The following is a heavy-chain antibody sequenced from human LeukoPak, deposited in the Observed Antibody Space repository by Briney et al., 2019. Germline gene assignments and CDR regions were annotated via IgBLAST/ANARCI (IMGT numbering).Heavy chain of an antibody. V-gene: IGHV1-69*13. J-gene: IGHJ4*02. CDR2: IIPIFGTA. CDR1: GGTFSSYA. CDR3: ARDEGSPSGSYYDY. D-gene: IGHD1-26*01. Sequence: ASVKVPCKASGGTFSSYAISWVRQAPGQGLEWMGGIIPIFGTANYAQKFQGRVTTTADESTSTAYMELSSLRSEDTAVYYCARDEGSPSGSYYDYWGQGTLVTVSS.